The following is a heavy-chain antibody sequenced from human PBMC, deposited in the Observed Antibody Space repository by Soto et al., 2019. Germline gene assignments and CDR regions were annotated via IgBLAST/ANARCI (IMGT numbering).Heavy chain of an antibody. CDR1: GFTFSDHY. CDR3: ARWSYLDY. CDR2: ISGSGGKT. Sequence: GGSLRLSCAASGFTFSDHYMDWVRPAPGKGREWVSTISGSGGKTFYANSVKGRFSIATDTSKNALYLQMXSLTADNTGIYYSARWSYLDYRRQRNRVTVSS. D-gene: IGHD3-3*01. J-gene: IGHJ4*02. V-gene: IGHV3-23*01.